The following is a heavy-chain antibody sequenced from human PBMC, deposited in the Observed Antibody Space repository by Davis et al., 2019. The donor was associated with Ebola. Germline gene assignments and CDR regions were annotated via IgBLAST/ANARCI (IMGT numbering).Heavy chain of an antibody. CDR3: ARDDRKAGTHYMDV. Sequence: GESLKISCAASGFTFRPYWMSWVRQPPGKGRQWLATIKKDGGDKFYVDSVKGRFTIYRDNARNSVYLQMNSLRAEDTAVYFCARDDRKAGTHYMDVWGKGTTVTVSS. D-gene: IGHD1-1*01. V-gene: IGHV3-7*03. CDR1: GFTFRPYW. CDR2: IKKDGGDK. J-gene: IGHJ6*03.